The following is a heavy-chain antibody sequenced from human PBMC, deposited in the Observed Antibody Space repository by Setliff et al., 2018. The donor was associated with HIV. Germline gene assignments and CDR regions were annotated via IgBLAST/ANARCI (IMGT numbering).Heavy chain of an antibody. CDR3: ARDVRWLQLGYFDY. D-gene: IGHD5-12*01. CDR1: GFTFSSYW. V-gene: IGHV3-7*01. J-gene: IGHJ4*02. CDR2: IKQDGSEK. Sequence: GGSLRLSCAASGFTFSSYWMSWVRQAPGKGLEWVANIKQDGSEKYYVDSVKGRFTISRDNAKNSLYLQMNSLRAEDTAVYYCARDVRWLQLGYFDYWGQGTLVTVSS.